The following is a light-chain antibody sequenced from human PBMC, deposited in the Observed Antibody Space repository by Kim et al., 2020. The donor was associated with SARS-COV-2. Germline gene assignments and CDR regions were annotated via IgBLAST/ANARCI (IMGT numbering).Light chain of an antibody. Sequence: QSVLTQPPSVSGAPGQRVTISCIGTSSNIGSFYEVHWYQQYPGTAPRLLIYSNKNRPSGVPDRFSGSRSGTAASLAITGLQSEDEADYYCQSYDTIVEGSIFGGGTKVTVL. CDR3: QSYDTIVEGSI. CDR2: SNK. CDR1: SSNIGSFYE. V-gene: IGLV1-40*01. J-gene: IGLJ2*01.